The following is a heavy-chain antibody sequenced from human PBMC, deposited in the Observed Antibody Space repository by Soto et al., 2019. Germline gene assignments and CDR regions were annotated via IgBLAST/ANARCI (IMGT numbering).Heavy chain of an antibody. D-gene: IGHD6-13*01. V-gene: IGHV1-18*01. Sequence: QVHLVQSGAEVKKPGASVKVSGKASCYIFSNYGSSWVRQAPGQVLEWMGWIITYNDKTYYAQKVQGRVNMTTDTSTRTAYMELRSLRSDEKAVAYCERERDGSRGAIDESLQFWSQGTLVTDSS. CDR2: IITYNDKT. CDR3: ERERDGSRGAIDESLQF. J-gene: IGHJ1*01. CDR1: CYIFSNYG.